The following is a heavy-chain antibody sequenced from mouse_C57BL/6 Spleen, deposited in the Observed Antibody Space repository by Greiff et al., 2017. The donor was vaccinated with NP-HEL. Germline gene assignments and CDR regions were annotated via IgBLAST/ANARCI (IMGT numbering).Heavy chain of an antibody. V-gene: IGHV2-5*01. CDR1: GFSLTSYG. CDR3: AKNGGSSSAWFAY. CDR2: IWRGGST. D-gene: IGHD1-1*01. Sequence: VKLMESGPGLVQPSQSLSITCTVSGFSLTSYGVHWVRQSPGKGLEWLGVIWRGGSTDYNAAFMSRLSITKDNSKSQVFFKMNSLQADDTAIYYCAKNGGSSSAWFAYWGQGTLVTVSA. J-gene: IGHJ3*01.